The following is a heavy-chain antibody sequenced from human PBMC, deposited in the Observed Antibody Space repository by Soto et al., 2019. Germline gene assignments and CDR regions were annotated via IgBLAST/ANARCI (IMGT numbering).Heavy chain of an antibody. CDR1: GGSISSGGYY. D-gene: IGHD3-3*01. J-gene: IGHJ6*02. CDR3: ARDQGAGDYDFWSGYPYGMDV. V-gene: IGHV4-31*03. CDR2: IYYSGST. Sequence: SETLSLTCTVSGGSISSGGYYWSWIRQHPGKGLEWIGYIYYSGSTYYNPSLKSRVTISVDTSKNQFSLKLSSVTAADTAVYYCARDQGAGDYDFWSGYPYGMDVWGQGTTVTVSS.